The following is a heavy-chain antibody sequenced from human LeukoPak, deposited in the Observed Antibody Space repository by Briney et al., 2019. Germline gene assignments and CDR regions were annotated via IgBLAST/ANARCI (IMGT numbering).Heavy chain of an antibody. D-gene: IGHD6-13*01. CDR1: GYSFSVYG. CDR3: ARHDPSGIEAAGDY. V-gene: IGHV1-69*13. J-gene: IGHJ4*02. CDR2: IIPIFGTA. Sequence: ASVKVSCKASGYSFSVYGLSWVRQAPGQGLEWVGGIIPIFGTANYEQKFQGGVTITADESTSTAYMELSSLRSEDTAVYYCARHDPSGIEAAGDYWGQGTLVTVSS.